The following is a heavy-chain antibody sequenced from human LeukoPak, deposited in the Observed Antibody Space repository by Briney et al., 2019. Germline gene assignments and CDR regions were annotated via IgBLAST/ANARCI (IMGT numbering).Heavy chain of an antibody. CDR3: ARAGYSYGTGYYFDY. Sequence: SETLSLTCTVSGGSISSYHWSWIRQPPGKGLEWIGYIYYSGSTYYNPSLKSRVTISLDTSKNQFSLKLSSVTAADAAVYYCARAGYSYGTGYYFDYWGQGALVTVSS. V-gene: IGHV4-59*01. J-gene: IGHJ4*02. CDR1: GGSISSYH. D-gene: IGHD5-18*01. CDR2: IYYSGST.